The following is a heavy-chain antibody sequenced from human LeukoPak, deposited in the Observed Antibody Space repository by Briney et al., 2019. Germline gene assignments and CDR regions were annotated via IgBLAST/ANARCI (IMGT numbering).Heavy chain of an antibody. Sequence: SETLSLTCAVYGGSFSGYYWSWIRQPPGKGLEWIWEINHSGSTNYNPSLKSRVTISVDTSKNQFSLKLSSVTAADTAVYYCPRGGWSGYYRSFDYSGEGTLVTVSS. D-gene: IGHD3-3*01. CDR1: GGSFSGYY. J-gene: IGHJ4*01. V-gene: IGHV4-34*01. CDR2: INHSGST. CDR3: PRGGWSGYYRSFDY.